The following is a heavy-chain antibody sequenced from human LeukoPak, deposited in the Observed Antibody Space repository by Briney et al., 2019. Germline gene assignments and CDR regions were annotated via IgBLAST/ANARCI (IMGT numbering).Heavy chain of an antibody. CDR3: ARTYYYDSSAYFDWFDP. CDR1: GYSFSSFW. Sequence: GESLKISCKGSGYSFSSFWIVCVRQMPGKGLEWMGIIYPGDSNTRYSPSFQGQVTISADKSISTAYLQWSSLKASDTAIYYCARTYYYDSSAYFDWFDPWGQGTLVTVSS. D-gene: IGHD3-22*01. J-gene: IGHJ5*02. CDR2: IYPGDSNT. V-gene: IGHV5-51*01.